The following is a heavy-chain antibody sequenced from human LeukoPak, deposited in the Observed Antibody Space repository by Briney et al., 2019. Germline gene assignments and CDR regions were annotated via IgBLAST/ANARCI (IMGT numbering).Heavy chain of an antibody. J-gene: IGHJ3*01. CDR1: GDSVSSNSAA. V-gene: IGHV6-1*01. CDR2: TYYRSKWYI. Sequence: SQTLSLTCAISGDSVSSNSAAWNWIRQSPWRGLEWLGRTYYRSKWYIEYAASVKSRITIKPDTSKNQVSLQVNSVTPEDTAMYYCATNVFDVWGQGTMVTVSS. CDR3: ATNVFDV.